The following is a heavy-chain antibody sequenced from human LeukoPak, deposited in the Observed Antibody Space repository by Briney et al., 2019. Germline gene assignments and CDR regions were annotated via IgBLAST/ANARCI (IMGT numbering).Heavy chain of an antibody. CDR3: ARVRSTYCSSTSCPIVNWFDP. J-gene: IGHJ5*02. CDR2: INHSGST. Sequence: SETLSLTCAVYGGSFSGYYWSWIRQPPGKGLEWIGEINHSGSTDYNPSLKSRVTISVDTSKNQFSLKLSSVPAADTAVYCCARVRSTYCSSTSCPIVNWFDPWGQGTLVTVSS. D-gene: IGHD2-2*01. CDR1: GGSFSGYY. V-gene: IGHV4-34*01.